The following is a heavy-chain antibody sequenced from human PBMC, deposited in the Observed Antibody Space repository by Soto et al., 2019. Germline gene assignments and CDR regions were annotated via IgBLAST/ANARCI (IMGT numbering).Heavy chain of an antibody. D-gene: IGHD3-16*01. V-gene: IGHV1-8*01. Sequence: QVQLVQSGAEVKKPGASVRVSCKASGYTFTNYDINWMRQAGGQGLEWLGWMNPSSGQTGYAQKFQGRVTMTRDTSTNTAYVDLSGLTYEDSAVYYCARNNWATGDFDHWGHGTLVTVSS. CDR3: ARNNWATGDFDH. CDR2: MNPSSGQT. CDR1: GYTFTNYD. J-gene: IGHJ4*01.